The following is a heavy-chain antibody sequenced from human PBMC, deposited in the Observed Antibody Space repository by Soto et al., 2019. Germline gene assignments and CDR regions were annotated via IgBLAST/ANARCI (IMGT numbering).Heavy chain of an antibody. J-gene: IGHJ3*02. V-gene: IGHV1-69*01. CDR3: ARGNYGDYSDSFDI. Sequence: QVQLVQSGAEVKKPGSSVKVSCKASGGTFISFAINWVRQAPGQGLEWMGEITPISGTTNYAQKFQGRVTMTVDESTNSAFMELSSRTAEDTAVFYCARGNYGDYSDSFDIWGQGTMVTVSS. CDR2: ITPISGTT. CDR1: GGTFISFA. D-gene: IGHD4-17*01.